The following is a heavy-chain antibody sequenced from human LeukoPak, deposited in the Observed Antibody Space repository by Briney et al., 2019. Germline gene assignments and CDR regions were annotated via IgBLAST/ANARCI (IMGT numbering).Heavy chain of an antibody. CDR3: ARVVTYTSSWYRYKYFVP. V-gene: IGHV4-34*01. J-gene: IGHJ5*02. D-gene: IGHD6-13*01. CDR2: INHSGGT. CDR1: GGSFSDYY. Sequence: PSETLSLTCAVYGGSFSDYYWTWIRQPPGKGLEWIGEINHSGGTSYNPALMSRVAVSVDTPKSQFSLKLSSVTAADTAVYYCARVVTYTSSWYRYKYFVPWGQGTLVTVSS.